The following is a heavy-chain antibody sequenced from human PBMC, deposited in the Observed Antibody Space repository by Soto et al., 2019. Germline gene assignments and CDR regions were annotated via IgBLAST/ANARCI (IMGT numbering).Heavy chain of an antibody. Sequence: ETLSLTCTVSGDSVSSGDYYWTWIRQPPGKGLEWIGNIYYSGSTNYNPSLKSRVTISVDTSKNQFSLKLSSVTAADTAVYYCARDRRSCTNGVCNFDYWGQGTLVTVSS. CDR2: IYYSGST. J-gene: IGHJ4*02. CDR1: GDSVSSGDYY. V-gene: IGHV4-61*08. CDR3: ARDRRSCTNGVCNFDY. D-gene: IGHD2-8*01.